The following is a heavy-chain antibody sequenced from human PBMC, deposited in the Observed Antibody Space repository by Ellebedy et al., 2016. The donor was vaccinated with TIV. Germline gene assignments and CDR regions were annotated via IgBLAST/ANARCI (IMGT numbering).Heavy chain of an antibody. Sequence: GESLKISCAASGFNFGSEWMDWVRQAPGKGLEWVANIKYDGSEKYYVDSVRGRFTVSRDNAKNSLYLQMNSLRVEDTAVYYCSTSLNYWGQGTPVTVSS. V-gene: IGHV3-7*03. CDR2: IKYDGSEK. CDR1: GFNFGSEW. J-gene: IGHJ4*02. CDR3: STSLNY.